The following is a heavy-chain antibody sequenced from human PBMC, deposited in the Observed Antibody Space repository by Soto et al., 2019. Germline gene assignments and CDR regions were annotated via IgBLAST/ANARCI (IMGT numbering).Heavy chain of an antibody. CDR3: ARGHLARTSRWFDP. J-gene: IGHJ5*02. V-gene: IGHV1-2*04. CDR1: GYTFTGYY. D-gene: IGHD6-6*01. Sequence: ASVKVSCKASGYTFTGYYMHWVRQAPGQGLEWMGWINPNSGGTNYAQKFQGWVTMTRDTSISTAYMELSRLRSDDTAVYYCARGHLARTSRWFDPWGQGTLVTVSS. CDR2: INPNSGGT.